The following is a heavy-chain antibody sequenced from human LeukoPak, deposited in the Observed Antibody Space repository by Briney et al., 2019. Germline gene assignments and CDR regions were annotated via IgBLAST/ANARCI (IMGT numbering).Heavy chain of an antibody. CDR2: INPNSGGT. CDR1: GYTFTGYY. CDR3: AARRGIAAAGPPLDY. Sequence: ASVKVSCKASGYTFTGYYMHWVRQAPGQGLAWMGWINPNSGGTNYAQKFQGRVTMTRDTSISTAYRELSRLRSDDTAVYYCAARRGIAAAGPPLDYWGQGTLVTVSS. D-gene: IGHD6-13*01. J-gene: IGHJ4*02. V-gene: IGHV1-2*02.